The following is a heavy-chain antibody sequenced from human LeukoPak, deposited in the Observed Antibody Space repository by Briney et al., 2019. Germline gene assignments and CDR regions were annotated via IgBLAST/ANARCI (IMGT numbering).Heavy chain of an antibody. Sequence: GGSLRLSCAASGFTFSSYWMHWVRQDPGKGLVWVSRISSDESSTSYADSVKGRFTISRYNAKNTLYLQMNSLRAEDTALYYCARGGHHYHSSGYYGGTNFDYWRQGTLLTVSS. V-gene: IGHV3-74*01. J-gene: IGHJ4*02. D-gene: IGHD3-22*01. CDR2: ISSDESST. CDR1: GFTFSSYW. CDR3: ARGGHHYHSSGYYGGTNFDY.